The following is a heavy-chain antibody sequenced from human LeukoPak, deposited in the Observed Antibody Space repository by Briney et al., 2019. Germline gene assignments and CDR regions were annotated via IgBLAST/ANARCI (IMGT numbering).Heavy chain of an antibody. CDR1: GYTFTGYY. V-gene: IGHV1-2*02. D-gene: IGHD3-22*01. CDR3: ARDQGYYYDSSGYYSSFDY. J-gene: IGHJ4*02. CDR2: INPNSGGT. Sequence: ASVKVSCKASGYTFTGYYMHWVRQAPGQGLEWMGWINPNSGGTNYAQKFQGRVTMTRDTSISTAYMELSRLRSGDTAVYYCARDQGYYYDSSGYYSSFDYWGQGTLVTVSS.